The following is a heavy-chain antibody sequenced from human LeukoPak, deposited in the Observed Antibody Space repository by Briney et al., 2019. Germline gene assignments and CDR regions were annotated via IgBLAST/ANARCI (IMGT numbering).Heavy chain of an antibody. Sequence: TLSLTCTVSGGSISSGGYYWSWIRQHPGKGLEWIGYIYYSGSTYYNPSLKSRVTISVDTSKNQFSLKLSSVTAADTAVYYCARVSRFLEYTNWFDPWGQGTLVTVTS. J-gene: IGHJ5*02. D-gene: IGHD3-3*01. CDR1: GGSISSGGYY. V-gene: IGHV4-30-4*08. CDR2: IYYSGST. CDR3: ARVSRFLEYTNWFDP.